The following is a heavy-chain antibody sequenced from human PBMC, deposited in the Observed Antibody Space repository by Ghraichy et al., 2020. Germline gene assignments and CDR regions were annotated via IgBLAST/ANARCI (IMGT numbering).Heavy chain of an antibody. V-gene: IGHV4-34*01. CDR1: GGSFSGYH. D-gene: IGHD2-8*01. J-gene: IGHJ6*02. CDR3: ARDFRVSNYPYGMDV. Sequence: SETLSLTCAVSGGSFSGYHWSWIRQSPGKGLEWIGEISHSGSTNYNPSLKSRVAISADMSKTQFSLKLRSVTAADTAVYFCARDFRVSNYPYGMDVWGQGTRVTVSS. CDR2: ISHSGST.